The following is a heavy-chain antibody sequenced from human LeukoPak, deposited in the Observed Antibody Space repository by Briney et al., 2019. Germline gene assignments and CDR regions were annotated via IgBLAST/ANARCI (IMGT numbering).Heavy chain of an antibody. V-gene: IGHV3-7*01. Sequence: PGGSLRLSCAASGFTFSSYWMSWVRQAPGKGLGWVSNIKQDGGEKYYVDSVKGRFTISRDNAKNTLNLQMNSLRAEYTAVYYCARVSGLGTNEYYQYWGQGTVVTVHS. J-gene: IGHJ1*01. CDR3: ARVSGLGTNEYYQY. CDR2: IKQDGGEK. CDR1: GFTFSSYW. D-gene: IGHD3-10*01.